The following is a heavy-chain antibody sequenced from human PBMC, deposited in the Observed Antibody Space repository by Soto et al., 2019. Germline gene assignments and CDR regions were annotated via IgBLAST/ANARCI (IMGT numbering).Heavy chain of an antibody. Sequence: GGSLRLSCVASGFSFKNYNMNWVRQAPGKGLEWVSYISSSSNTIYYTDSVKGRFTISRDNAKNSLYLQMNSLRAEDTAAYYCARPSCGGDCYSPVYWGQGTLVTVSS. CDR2: ISSSSNTI. CDR3: ARPSCGGDCYSPVY. V-gene: IGHV3-48*01. CDR1: GFSFKNYN. J-gene: IGHJ4*02. D-gene: IGHD2-21*02.